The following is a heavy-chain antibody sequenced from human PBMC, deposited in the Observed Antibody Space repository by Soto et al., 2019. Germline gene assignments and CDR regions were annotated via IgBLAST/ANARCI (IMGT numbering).Heavy chain of an antibody. D-gene: IGHD2-21*02. CDR2: IWFDGSNQ. V-gene: IGHV3-33*06. Sequence: QVQLVESGGGVVQPGRSLRLSCAASGFSFTTYGLHWVRQAPGKGLEWVAVIWFDGSNQYYADSVKGRFTISRDNSKNILYLEMNSVRVEDTAVYYCVKDHCGGDCYSDPYFDDWGQGTLVTVSS. CDR1: GFSFTTYG. J-gene: IGHJ4*02. CDR3: VKDHCGGDCYSDPYFDD.